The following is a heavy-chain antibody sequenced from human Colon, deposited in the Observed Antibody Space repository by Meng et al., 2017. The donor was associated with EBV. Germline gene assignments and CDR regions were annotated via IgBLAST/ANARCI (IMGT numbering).Heavy chain of an antibody. CDR1: GGSFSGYV. D-gene: IGHD3-9*01. Sequence: VLQKQLGAGLLTPEETLSLTCTVKGGSFSGYVWSWVRQTPGKGMEWIGEVSHPGSANYNPSLKSRVTISVDASEKQFSLRLTSVTAADSAVYYCARVPTTGYKDHWGQGTLVTVSS. CDR2: VSHPGSA. J-gene: IGHJ4*02. CDR3: ARVPTTGYKDH. V-gene: IGHV4-34*01.